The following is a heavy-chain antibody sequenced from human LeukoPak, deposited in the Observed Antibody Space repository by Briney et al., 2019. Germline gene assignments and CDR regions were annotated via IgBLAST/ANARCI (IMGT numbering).Heavy chain of an antibody. CDR1: GGSITTYY. CDR2: IYYSGSA. CDR3: ARQRYSWSYYLDY. D-gene: IGHD1-26*01. V-gene: IGHV4-59*08. Sequence: SETLSLTCTVSGGSITTYYWSWVRQPLGQGLGGIGYIYYSGSAKANPSLTRRVPISVDPSTNQFSLTLRSVSAADSAVYYCARQRYSWSYYLDYWGRGTLVTVSS. J-gene: IGHJ4*02.